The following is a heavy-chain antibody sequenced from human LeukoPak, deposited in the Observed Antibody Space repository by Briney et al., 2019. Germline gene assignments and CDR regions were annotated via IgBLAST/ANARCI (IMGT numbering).Heavy chain of an antibody. J-gene: IGHJ4*02. CDR2: IYYSGST. V-gene: IGHV4-59*01. Sequence: SGTLSLTCTVSGGSISSYYWSWIRQPPGKGRGGIGYIYYSGSTNYNPSLKSRVTISVDTSKNQFSLKLSSVTAADTAVYYCARGGYDYVWGSYFRGYFDYWGQGTLVTVSS. D-gene: IGHD3-16*01. CDR3: ARGGYDYVWGSYFRGYFDY. CDR1: GGSISSYY.